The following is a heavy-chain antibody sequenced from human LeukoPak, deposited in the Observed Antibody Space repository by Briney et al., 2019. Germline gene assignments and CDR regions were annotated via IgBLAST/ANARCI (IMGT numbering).Heavy chain of an antibody. CDR1: GFTFSSYS. Sequence: PGGSLRLSCAASGFTFSSYSINWVRQAPGKGLEWVSSISSSSSYIYYADSVKGRFTISRDNARNSLYLQMNSLRAEDTAVYYCAREKVGATTPQFDYWGQGTLVTVSS. CDR2: ISSSSSYI. J-gene: IGHJ4*02. CDR3: AREKVGATTPQFDY. D-gene: IGHD1-26*01. V-gene: IGHV3-21*01.